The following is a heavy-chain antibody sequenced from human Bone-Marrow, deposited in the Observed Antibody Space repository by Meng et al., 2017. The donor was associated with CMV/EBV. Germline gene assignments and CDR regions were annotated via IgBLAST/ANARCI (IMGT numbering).Heavy chain of an antibody. CDR3: ARDAQYIIIPTRGFDY. CDR2: IYHSGST. CDR1: GYSISSGYY. V-gene: IGHV4-38-2*02. Sequence: GSLRLSCTVSGYSISSGYYWGWIRQPPGKGLEWIGSIYHSGSTYYNPSLKSRVTISVDTSKNQFSLKLSFVTAADTAVYYCARDAQYIIIPTRGFDYWGQGTLVTVSS. J-gene: IGHJ4*02. D-gene: IGHD3-10*01.